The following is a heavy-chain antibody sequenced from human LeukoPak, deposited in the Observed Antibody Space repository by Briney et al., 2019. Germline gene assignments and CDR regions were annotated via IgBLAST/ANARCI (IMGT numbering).Heavy chain of an antibody. V-gene: IGHV1-2*02. D-gene: IGHD3-3*01. Sequence: ASVKVSCKASGYTFTGYYIHWVRQAPGQGLEWMGWINPNSGGTNYIQKFQGRVTMTRDTSISTAYMELSRLRSDDTAVYYCARDDSDFWSGRKSPFDYWGQGTLVTVSS. J-gene: IGHJ4*02. CDR1: GYTFTGYY. CDR2: INPNSGGT. CDR3: ARDDSDFWSGRKSPFDY.